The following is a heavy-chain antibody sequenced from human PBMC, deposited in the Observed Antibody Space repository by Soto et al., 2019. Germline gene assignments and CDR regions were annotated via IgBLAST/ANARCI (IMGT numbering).Heavy chain of an antibody. Sequence: SETLSLTCTVSGGSISSYYWSWIRQPPGKGLEWIGYIYYSGSTNYNPSLKSRVTISVDTSKNQFSLKLSSVTAADTAVYYCARLTVVIRYFDYWGQGTLVTAPQ. J-gene: IGHJ4*02. D-gene: IGHD3-22*01. CDR1: GGSISSYY. CDR2: IYYSGST. CDR3: ARLTVVIRYFDY. V-gene: IGHV4-59*08.